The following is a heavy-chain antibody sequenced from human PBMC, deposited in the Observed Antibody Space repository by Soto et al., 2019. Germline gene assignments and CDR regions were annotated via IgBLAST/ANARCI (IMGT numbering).Heavy chain of an antibody. CDR1: GFTFSSYA. CDR2: ISGSGGST. Sequence: LSLTCAASGFTFSSYAMSWVRQAPGKGLEWVSAISGSGGSTYYADSVKGRFTISRDNSKNTLYLQMNSLRAEDTAVYYCAKMGYCSGGSCYRGYMDVWGKGTTVTVSS. CDR3: AKMGYCSGGSCYRGYMDV. J-gene: IGHJ6*03. V-gene: IGHV3-23*01. D-gene: IGHD2-15*01.